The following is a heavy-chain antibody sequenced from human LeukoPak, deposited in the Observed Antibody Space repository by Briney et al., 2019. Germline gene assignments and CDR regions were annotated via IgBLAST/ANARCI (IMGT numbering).Heavy chain of an antibody. J-gene: IGHJ6*03. CDR1: GFTFSSYN. Sequence: GGSLRLSCVASGFTFSSYNMNWVRQAPGRGLEWVSYISSSSGTIYYADSVKGRFTISRDNAKNTLYLQMNSLRAEDTAVYYCAKDGSSGWSYYMDVWGKGTTVTISS. CDR3: AKDGSSGWSYYMDV. D-gene: IGHD6-19*01. V-gene: IGHV3-48*01. CDR2: ISSSSGTI.